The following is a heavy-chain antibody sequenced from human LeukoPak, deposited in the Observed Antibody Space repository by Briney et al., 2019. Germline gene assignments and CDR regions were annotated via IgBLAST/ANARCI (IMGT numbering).Heavy chain of an antibody. CDR1: GFSFTSYA. CDR3: AKGSDLWSGSYTGSDWFAP. CDR2: IIGSGATT. V-gene: IGHV3-23*01. D-gene: IGHD3-3*01. Sequence: TGGSLRLSCVASGFSFTSYAMTWVRQPPGKGLEWLSTIIGSGATTHYSDSVRGRFTVSRDNSKNTLFLEISSLRGDDTAVYYCAKGSDLWSGSYTGSDWFAPWGQGTLVIVSS. J-gene: IGHJ5*02.